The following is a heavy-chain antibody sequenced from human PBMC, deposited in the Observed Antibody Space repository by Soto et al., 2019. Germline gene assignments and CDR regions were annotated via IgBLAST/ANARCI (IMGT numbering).Heavy chain of an antibody. CDR2: IWYDGSNK. J-gene: IGHJ3*02. CDR3: AKREQWYGAFDI. V-gene: IGHV3-30*02. D-gene: IGHD6-19*01. Sequence: GGSLRLSCAASGFTFSSYGMHWVRQAPGKGLEWVAVIWYDGSNKYYADSVKGRFTISRDNSKNTLYLQMNSLRAEDTAVYYCAKREQWYGAFDIWGQGTMVTVSS. CDR1: GFTFSSYG.